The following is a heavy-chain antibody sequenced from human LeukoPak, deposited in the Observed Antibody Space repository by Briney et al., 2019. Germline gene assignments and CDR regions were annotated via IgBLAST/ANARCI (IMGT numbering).Heavy chain of an antibody. J-gene: IGHJ5*02. D-gene: IGHD6-13*01. CDR1: GGTFSSYA. CDR2: MIPVFSTA. Sequence: GASVKVSCKASGGTFSSYAISWVRQAPGQGLEWMGGMIPVFSTAKYAQKFQGRVTITADESTSTAYMELGSLRSEDTAVYYCARAGIASSQRWFDPWGQGTLVTVSS. CDR3: ARAGIASSQRWFDP. V-gene: IGHV1-69*13.